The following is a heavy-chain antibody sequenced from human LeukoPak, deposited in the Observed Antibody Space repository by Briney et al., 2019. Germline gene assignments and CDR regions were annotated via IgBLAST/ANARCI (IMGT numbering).Heavy chain of an antibody. CDR2: VYYSGST. J-gene: IGHJ3*02. CDR1: GGSISSSYY. CDR3: ARQGQSTYDAFDI. V-gene: IGHV4-39*01. Sequence: SETLSLTCTVSGGSISSSYYWGWIRQSPGKGLDWIGNVYYSGSTHYNPSLKSRVIISIDTSKNQFSLNLTSVTAADSATYYCARQGQSTYDAFDIWVQVTRVTVSS.